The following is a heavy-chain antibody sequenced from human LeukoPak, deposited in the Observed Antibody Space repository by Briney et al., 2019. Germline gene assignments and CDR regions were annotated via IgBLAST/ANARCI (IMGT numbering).Heavy chain of an antibody. J-gene: IGHJ5*02. D-gene: IGHD2-15*01. Sequence: GGSLRLSCTASGITFGDYAMSWVRQAPGKGLEWVGFIRSKAYGGTTEYAASVKGRFTISRDDSKSIAYLQMNSLKTEDTAVYYCTRDYCSGGSCYSGFDPWGQGTLVTVSS. CDR1: GITFGDYA. CDR2: IRSKAYGGTT. V-gene: IGHV3-49*04. CDR3: TRDYCSGGSCYSGFDP.